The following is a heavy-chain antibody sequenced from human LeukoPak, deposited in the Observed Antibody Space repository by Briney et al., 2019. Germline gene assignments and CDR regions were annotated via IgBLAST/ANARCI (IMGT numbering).Heavy chain of an antibody. CDR1: GFTFSSYA. V-gene: IGHV3-23*01. CDR3: AKVMYYDFWSGSLKSVGFDP. J-gene: IGHJ5*02. Sequence: GGSLRLSCAASGFTFSSYAMSWVRQAPGKGLEWVSVISGSGSNTYYADSVKGRFTISRDNSKNTLYLQMNSLRAEDTAVYYCAKVMYYDFWSGSLKSVGFDPWGQGTLVTVSS. CDR2: ISGSGSNT. D-gene: IGHD3-3*01.